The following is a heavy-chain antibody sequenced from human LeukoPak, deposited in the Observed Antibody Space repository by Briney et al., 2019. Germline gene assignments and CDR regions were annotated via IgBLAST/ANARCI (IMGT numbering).Heavy chain of an antibody. CDR3: ARVQYSSSWTEDY. Sequence: ASVKVSCKASGGTFSSYAISWVRQAPGQGLEWMGGIIPIFGTANYAQKFQGRVTITTDESTSTAYMELSSLRSEDTAVYYCARVQYSSSWTEDYWGQGTLVTVSS. D-gene: IGHD6-13*01. CDR1: GGTFSSYA. V-gene: IGHV1-69*05. CDR2: IIPIFGTA. J-gene: IGHJ4*02.